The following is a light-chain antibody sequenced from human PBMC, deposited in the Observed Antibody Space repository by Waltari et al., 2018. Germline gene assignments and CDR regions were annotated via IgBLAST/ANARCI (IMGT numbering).Light chain of an antibody. J-gene: IGKJ1*01. CDR3: MQSLQTPPWT. Sequence: DIVMTQSPLSLPVTPGKPASISCRSSRSLLHSDGYNYLDWYLQKPGQPPQLLIYWGSNRASGVPDRFSGRRSGADFTLEISRVEAEDVGVYYCMQSLQTPPWTFGQGTKVEIK. CDR2: WGS. CDR1: RSLLHSDGYNY. V-gene: IGKV2-28*01.